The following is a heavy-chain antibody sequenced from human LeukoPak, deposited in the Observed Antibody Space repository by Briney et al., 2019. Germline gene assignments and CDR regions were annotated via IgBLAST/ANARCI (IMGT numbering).Heavy chain of an antibody. Sequence: PSETLSLTCAASGYSISSGDYWGWIRQPPGKGQEWIWISNHGGSIYYNQSLKSRFTISVDTSKNQFSLNLNSVTAADTAVYYCARLDPGGVIVIYVAFDIWGQGTMVTVSS. V-gene: IGHV4-38-2*01. CDR1: GYSISSGDY. CDR3: ARLDPGGVIVIYVAFDI. J-gene: IGHJ3*02. D-gene: IGHD3-16*02. CDR2: SNHGGSI.